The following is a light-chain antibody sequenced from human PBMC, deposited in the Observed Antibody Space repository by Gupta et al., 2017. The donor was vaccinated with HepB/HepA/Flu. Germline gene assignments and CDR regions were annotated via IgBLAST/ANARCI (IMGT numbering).Light chain of an antibody. Sequence: QSVLTQSPSTSGTPGQRVIISCSGSSSNIGSNYVYWYQHFPGTAPKLLIYKNNQRPSGVPDRISGSKSGTSASLAISGLRSEDEADYYCAAWDDSLSGLVFGGGTHLTVL. CDR2: KNN. J-gene: IGLJ7*01. V-gene: IGLV1-47*01. CDR1: SSNIGSNY. CDR3: AAWDDSLSGLV.